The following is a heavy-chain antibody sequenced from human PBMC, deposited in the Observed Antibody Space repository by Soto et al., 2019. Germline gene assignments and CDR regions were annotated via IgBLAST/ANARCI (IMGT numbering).Heavy chain of an antibody. D-gene: IGHD6-6*01. CDR2: INHSGST. Sequence: PSETLSLTCAVYGGSLSGYYWSWIRQPPGKGQEWIGEINHSGSTNYNPSLKSRFTISVDTSKNQFSLKLSSVTAADTAVYYCARGIAARRLAKGTHNQLDYWGQGTTVTVSS. CDR3: ARGIAARRLAKGTHNQLDY. CDR1: GGSLSGYY. J-gene: IGHJ4*02. V-gene: IGHV4-34*01.